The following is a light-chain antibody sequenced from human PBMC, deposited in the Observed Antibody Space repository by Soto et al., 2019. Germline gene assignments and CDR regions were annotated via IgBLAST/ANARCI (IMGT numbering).Light chain of an antibody. J-gene: IGKJ4*01. CDR1: QTVVYRYNNMNY. CDR3: QQYYSSSRT. V-gene: IGKV4-1*01. CDR2: GAS. Sequence: DIMITPSPASHAASFIARDTNNGKSSQTVVYRYNNMNYLSWYQQKPGQPPKLLIYGASTRESGFPDRFSGSGSGTDFTLTISSLQAEDVAVYYCQQYYSSSRTFGGGTKVDIK.